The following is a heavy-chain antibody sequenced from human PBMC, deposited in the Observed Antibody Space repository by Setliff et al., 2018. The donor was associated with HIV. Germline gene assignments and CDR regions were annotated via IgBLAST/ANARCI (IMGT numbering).Heavy chain of an antibody. CDR1: ATFTNVD. CDR2: MNPNSGVS. V-gene: IGHV1-8*01. Sequence: ASVKVSCKASATFTNVDIHWLRRATGQGLEWMGWMNPNSGVSGYGQKFQGRVTMTRDTSISTAYMELSSLTSEDTAVYYCARQDIPTGYYLFDYWGQGTQVTVSS. CDR3: ARQDIPTGYYLFDY. J-gene: IGHJ4*02. D-gene: IGHD3-9*01.